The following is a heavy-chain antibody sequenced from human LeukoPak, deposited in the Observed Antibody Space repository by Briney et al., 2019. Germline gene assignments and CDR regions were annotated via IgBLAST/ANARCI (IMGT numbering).Heavy chain of an antibody. J-gene: IGHJ3*02. CDR1: GGSISSGTYS. D-gene: IGHD1-26*01. Sequence: PSETLSLTCTVSGGSISSGTYSWSWIRQPPGKGLEWIGYIYYSGSTYYNPSLKSRVTISLDTSKNQFSLKLSSVTAADTAVYYCARDGRYYYAFDIWGQGTMVTVSS. CDR3: ARDGRYYYAFDI. V-gene: IGHV4-30-4*07. CDR2: IYYSGST.